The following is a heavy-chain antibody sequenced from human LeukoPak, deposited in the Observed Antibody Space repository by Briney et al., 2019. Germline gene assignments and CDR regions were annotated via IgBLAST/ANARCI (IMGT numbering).Heavy chain of an antibody. J-gene: IGHJ4*02. D-gene: IGHD4/OR15-4a*01. V-gene: IGHV4-59*01. CDR3: AATIRRDYGDTNLDY. CDR2: MHNGVHT. Sequence: PSETLSLTCTVPGDSINNYFWSWIRQPPGKGLEWIGYMHNGVHTNYNPSLKSRVTISGDTPKNQLSLKLTSVTAADTAVYYCAATIRRDYGDTNLDYWGQGTLVTVSS. CDR1: GDSINNYF.